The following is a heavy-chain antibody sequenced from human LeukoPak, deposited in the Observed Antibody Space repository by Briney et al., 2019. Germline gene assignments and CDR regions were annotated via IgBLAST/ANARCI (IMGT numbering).Heavy chain of an antibody. CDR3: ARYSDAFDI. CDR1: GFTFSNYW. J-gene: IGHJ3*02. D-gene: IGHD1-1*01. V-gene: IGHV3-7*01. CDR2: IKQDGSEK. Sequence: GGSLRLSCAAAGFTFSNYWMSWVRQAPGKGLEWVANIKQDGSEKYYVDSVKGRFTISRDNAKNSLYLQTNSLRAEDTAVYYCARYSDAFDIWGQGTMLTVSS.